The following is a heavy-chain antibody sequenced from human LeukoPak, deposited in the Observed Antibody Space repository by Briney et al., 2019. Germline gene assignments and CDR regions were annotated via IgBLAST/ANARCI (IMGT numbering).Heavy chain of an antibody. Sequence: ASVKVSCKASGYTFTSYGISWVRQAPGQRLEWMGWINAGNGNTKYSQEFQGRVTITRDTSASTAYMELSSLRSEDMAVYYCARGPRYYYDSSGYYRDAYFDYWGQGTLVTVSS. J-gene: IGHJ4*02. CDR2: INAGNGNT. D-gene: IGHD3-22*01. V-gene: IGHV1-3*03. CDR1: GYTFTSYG. CDR3: ARGPRYYYDSSGYYRDAYFDY.